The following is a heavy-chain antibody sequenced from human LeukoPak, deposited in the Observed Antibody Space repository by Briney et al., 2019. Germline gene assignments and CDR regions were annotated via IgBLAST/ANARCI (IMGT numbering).Heavy chain of an antibody. CDR2: IYYSGST. Sequence: SQTLSLTCTVSGGSISSGGYSWSWIRQHPGKGLEWIGYIYYSGSTYYNPSLKSRVTISVDTSKNQFSLKLSSVTAADTAVYYCAREPYGSGSYYKGYYYYSYGMDVWGQGTTVTVSS. CDR1: GGSISSGGYS. CDR3: AREPYGSGSYYKGYYYYSYGMDV. D-gene: IGHD3-10*01. V-gene: IGHV4-31*03. J-gene: IGHJ6*02.